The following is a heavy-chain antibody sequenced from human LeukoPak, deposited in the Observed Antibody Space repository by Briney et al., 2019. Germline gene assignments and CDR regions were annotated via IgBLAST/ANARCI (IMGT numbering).Heavy chain of an antibody. V-gene: IGHV3-21*01. J-gene: IGHJ4*02. D-gene: IGHD3-22*01. CDR3: ARLITMIVVGSPNDDY. Sequence: GGSLRLSCAASGFTFSSYSMNWVRQAPGKGLEWVSSISSSSSYIYYADSVKGRFTISRDNAKNSLYLQMNSLRAEDTAVYYCARLITMIVVGSPNDDYWGQGTLVTVSS. CDR1: GFTFSSYS. CDR2: ISSSSSYI.